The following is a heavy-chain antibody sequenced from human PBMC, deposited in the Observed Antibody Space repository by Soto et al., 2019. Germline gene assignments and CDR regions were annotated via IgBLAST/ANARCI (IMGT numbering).Heavy chain of an antibody. CDR2: IDREGSDT. Sequence: EVQLVEAGGGLIQPGGSLRLSCAASGFTFSSYWMHWVRQTPGKGLVWVSRIDREGSDTAYAESVKGRFTISRDNAKNTLYLQMNSLRAEDTAVYYCARATTTVTTRPTLGYWGQGTLVTVSS. CDR1: GFTFSSYW. V-gene: IGHV3-74*01. J-gene: IGHJ4*02. D-gene: IGHD4-17*01. CDR3: ARATTTVTTRPTLGY.